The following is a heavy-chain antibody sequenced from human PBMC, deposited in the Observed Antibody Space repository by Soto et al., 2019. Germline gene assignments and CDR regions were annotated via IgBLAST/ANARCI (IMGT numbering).Heavy chain of an antibody. D-gene: IGHD3-22*01. V-gene: IGHV1-2*02. CDR3: ARGDYFDRRFDY. CDR1: GYRFSDYY. CDR2: INPVSGGT. Sequence: ASVKVSCKASGYRFSDYYLHWVRQAPGQGLEWMAWINPVSGGTNYAQKFQGRVTMTGDTSTSTVYLELTGLRHDDTAVYYCARGDYFDRRFDYWGQGALVTVSS. J-gene: IGHJ4*02.